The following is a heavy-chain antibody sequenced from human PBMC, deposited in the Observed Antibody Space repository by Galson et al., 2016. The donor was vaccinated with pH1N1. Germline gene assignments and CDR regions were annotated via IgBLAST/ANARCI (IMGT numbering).Heavy chain of an antibody. V-gene: IGHV3-72*01. CDR3: ARVLEGGVDV. J-gene: IGHJ6*02. CDR1: GFTFSGQQ. Sequence: LRLSCAASGFTFSGQQMDWVRQAPGKGLEWVGRSRKRVNIYTTEYAPSVQGRFTISRDDAKKSLYLDMNSLEPEDTAVYYCARVLEGGVDVWGQGTSVTVSS. CDR2: SRKRVNIYTT.